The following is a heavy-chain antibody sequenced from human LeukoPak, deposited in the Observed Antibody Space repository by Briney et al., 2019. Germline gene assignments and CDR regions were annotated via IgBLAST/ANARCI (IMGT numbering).Heavy chain of an antibody. CDR2: ISYDGSNK. V-gene: IGHV3-30*03. D-gene: IGHD2-21*02. Sequence: GRSLRLSCAASGFTLSSYGMHWVRQAPGKGLEWVAIISYDGSNKYYADSVKGRFTISRDNSKNTVYLQMNSLRAEDTAVYYCTDSHADYWGQGTLVTVSS. CDR1: GFTLSSYG. CDR3: TDSHADY. J-gene: IGHJ4*02.